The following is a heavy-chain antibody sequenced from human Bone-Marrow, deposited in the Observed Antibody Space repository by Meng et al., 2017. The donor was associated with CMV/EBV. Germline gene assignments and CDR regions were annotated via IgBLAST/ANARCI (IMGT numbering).Heavy chain of an antibody. CDR3: ARLAWGVRAAEYRDY. CDR2: IYPGDSDT. V-gene: IGHV5-51*01. J-gene: IGHJ4*02. Sequence: GESPKIFWKDSGYSFTNYWIGWVRQMPGKGLEWMGSIYPGDSDTKYSPSFQGHVTIAYDKSITTAYLQWSSLKASDTAMYYCARLAWGVRAAEYRDYWGQGTLVTVSS. CDR1: GYSFTNYW. D-gene: IGHD6-13*01.